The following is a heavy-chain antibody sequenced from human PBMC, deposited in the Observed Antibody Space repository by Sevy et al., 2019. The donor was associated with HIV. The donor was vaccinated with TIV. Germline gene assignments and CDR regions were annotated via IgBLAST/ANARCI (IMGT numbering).Heavy chain of an antibody. V-gene: IGHV3-33*01. Sequence: GGSLRLSCAASGFTFSSYGMHWVRQAPGKGLEWVAVIWYDGSNQYYADSVKGRFTISRDNSKNTLYLQMNSLRAEDTAVYYCARDAGITMIVVSTRYGMDVWGQGTTVTVSS. D-gene: IGHD3-22*01. CDR2: IWYDGSNQ. J-gene: IGHJ6*02. CDR3: ARDAGITMIVVSTRYGMDV. CDR1: GFTFSSYG.